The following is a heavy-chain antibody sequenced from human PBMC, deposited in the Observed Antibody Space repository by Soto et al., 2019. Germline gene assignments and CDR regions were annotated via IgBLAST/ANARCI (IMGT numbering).Heavy chain of an antibody. D-gene: IGHD2-21*01. CDR3: ARGVISGASCLFDY. CDR2: IYSSGST. Sequence: QVQLQESGPGLVKPSATLSLTCTVSGGSISSYYWSWIRQSPGKGLEWIGFIYSSGSTKYNPSLKMSVTISVDTAKIQLSRQLSYVTAADTAVYYCARGVISGASCLFDYWGQGTLVTVSS. V-gene: IGHV4-59*01. CDR1: GGSISSYY. J-gene: IGHJ4*02.